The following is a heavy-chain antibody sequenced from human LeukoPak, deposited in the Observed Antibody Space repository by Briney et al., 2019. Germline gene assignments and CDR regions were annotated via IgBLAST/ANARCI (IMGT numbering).Heavy chain of an antibody. J-gene: IGHJ5*02. CDR3: ARVDWFDP. V-gene: IGHV4-34*01. CDR2: INHSGST. CDR1: GGSFSGYY. Sequence: SETLSLTCAVYGGSFSGYYWSWIRQPPGKGLEWIGEINHSGSTNYNPSLKSRVTISVDTSKNQFSLKLSSVTAADTAVYYCARVDWFDPWGQGPLVTVSS.